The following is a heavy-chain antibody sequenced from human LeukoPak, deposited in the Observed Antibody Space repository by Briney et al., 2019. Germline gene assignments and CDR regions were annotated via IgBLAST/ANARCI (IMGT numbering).Heavy chain of an antibody. J-gene: IGHJ4*02. V-gene: IGHV3-48*03. CDR1: GFTFSSYE. Sequence: GGSLRLSCAASGFTFSSYEMNWVRQAPGKGLEWVSYISSSGSTIYYADSVKGRFTISRDNAKNSLYLQMNSLRAEDTAVYYCARDGYCSGGSRYWLAEFDYWGQGTLVTVSS. CDR3: ARDGYCSGGSRYWLAEFDY. D-gene: IGHD2-15*01. CDR2: ISSSGSTI.